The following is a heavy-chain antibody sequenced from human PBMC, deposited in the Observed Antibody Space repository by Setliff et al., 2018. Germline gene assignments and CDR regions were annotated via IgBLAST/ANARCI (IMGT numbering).Heavy chain of an antibody. J-gene: IGHJ5*02. CDR1: GGTFINYA. Sequence: GASVKVSCKASGGTFINYAISWVRQAPGQGLEWMGRIIPIFGTANYAQKFQGRVTITADESTSTAYMELSSLRSEDTAVYYCARGYRGYYNFWSGSQGANWFDPWGQGTLVTVSS. D-gene: IGHD3-3*01. CDR2: IIPIFGTA. CDR3: ARGYRGYYNFWSGSQGANWFDP. V-gene: IGHV1-69*13.